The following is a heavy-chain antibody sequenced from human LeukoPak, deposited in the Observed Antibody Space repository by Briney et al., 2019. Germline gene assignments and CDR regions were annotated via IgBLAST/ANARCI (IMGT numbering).Heavy chain of an antibody. V-gene: IGHV3-9*01. Sequence: GRSLRLSCAASGFTLDDYAMRWVRHATGEGVEWVSGISLNSLSIRYSDSVKRPFTISTDNAKNSLYLQMNSLRAEDTALYYCAKDPYGSGSYYSYFDYWGQGTLVTVSS. CDR1: GFTLDDYA. CDR3: AKDPYGSGSYYSYFDY. D-gene: IGHD3-10*01. J-gene: IGHJ4*02. CDR2: ISLNSLSI.